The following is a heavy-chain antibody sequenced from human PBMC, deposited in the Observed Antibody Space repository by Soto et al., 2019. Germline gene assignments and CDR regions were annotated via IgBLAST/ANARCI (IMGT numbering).Heavy chain of an antibody. CDR2: IYHTGTT. CDR3: TCYYDSSGYLPFDY. J-gene: IGHJ4*02. Sequence: LETLSLTWGVSGXAISSSSWWSWVRQPPGKGLEWIGEIYHTGTTNYNPSLKSRVSISVDTSKNQFSLQVSSVTAEDTAVYYCTCYYDSSGYLPFDYWGQGTLVTVSS. CDR1: GXAISSSSW. D-gene: IGHD3-22*01. V-gene: IGHV4-4*02.